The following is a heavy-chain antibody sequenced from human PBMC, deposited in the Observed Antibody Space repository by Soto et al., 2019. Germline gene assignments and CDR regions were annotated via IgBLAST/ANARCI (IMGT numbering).Heavy chain of an antibody. CDR3: AREGVVVAATLSSHYYYYYYMYV. J-gene: IGHJ6*03. CDR2: IWYDGSNK. CDR1: GFTFSSYG. V-gene: IGHV3-33*01. D-gene: IGHD2-15*01. Sequence: QVQLVESGGGVAQPGRSLRLSCAASGFTFSSYGMHWVRQAPGKGLEWVAVIWYDGSNKYYADSVKGRFTISRDNSKNTVYLQMNSLRAEDTAVYYCAREGVVVAATLSSHYYYYYYMYVWGKGTTVTASS.